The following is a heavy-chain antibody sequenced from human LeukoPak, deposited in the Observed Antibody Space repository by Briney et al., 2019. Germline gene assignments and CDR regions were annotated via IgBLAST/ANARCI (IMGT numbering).Heavy chain of an antibody. D-gene: IGHD3-3*01. CDR1: GFTFSSYW. CDR3: ARFYYDFWSGYQPLDY. V-gene: IGHV3-7*01. CDR2: IKQDGSEK. J-gene: IGHJ4*02. Sequence: GGSLRLSCAASGFTFSSYWMSWVRQAPGKGLEWVANIKQDGSEKYYADSVKGRFTISRDNAKNSLYLQMNSLRAEDTAVYYCARFYYDFWSGYQPLDYWGQGTLVTVSS.